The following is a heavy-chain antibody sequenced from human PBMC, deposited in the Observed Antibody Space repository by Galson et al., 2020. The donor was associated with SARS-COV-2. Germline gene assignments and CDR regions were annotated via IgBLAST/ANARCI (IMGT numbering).Heavy chain of an antibody. V-gene: IGHV4-30-2*01. CDR1: GGSISSGGYS. Sequence: SETLSLTCAVSGGSISSGGYSWSWIRQPPGKGLEWIGYIYHSGSTYYNPSLKSRVTISVDRSKNQFSLKLSSVTAADTAVYYCARAQRAGLLPSLGMDVWGQGTTVTVSS. J-gene: IGHJ6*02. CDR2: IYHSGST. CDR3: ARAQRAGLLPSLGMDV. D-gene: IGHD2-15*01.